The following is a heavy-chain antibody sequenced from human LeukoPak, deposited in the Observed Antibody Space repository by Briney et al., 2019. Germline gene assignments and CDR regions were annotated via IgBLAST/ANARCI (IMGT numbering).Heavy chain of an antibody. D-gene: IGHD1-7*01. V-gene: IGHV6-1*01. CDR1: GDSVSSDSAA. CDR3: ASWKRLRPSITGTTGHQLDYYYMDV. CDR2: TYYRSKWYN. J-gene: IGHJ6*03. Sequence: SQTLSLTCAISGDSVSSDSAAWNWIRQSPSRGLEWLGRTYYRSKWYNDYAVSVKSRITINPDTSKNQFSLQLNSVTPEDTAVYYCASWKRLRPSITGTTGHQLDYYYMDVWGKGTTVTVSS.